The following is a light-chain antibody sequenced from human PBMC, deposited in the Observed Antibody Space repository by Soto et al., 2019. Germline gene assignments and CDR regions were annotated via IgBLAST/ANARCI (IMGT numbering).Light chain of an antibody. CDR3: QQYEILPLT. CDR1: QSISSW. V-gene: IGKV1-33*01. J-gene: IGKJ5*01. CDR2: DAS. Sequence: VKMYLSPSAVSASVEDRVTITCLASQSISSWLAWYQQKPGKAPKLLIYDASDLETGVPSRFSGSGSGTGFTFTISSLQPEDFATYYCQQYEILPLTSGQ.